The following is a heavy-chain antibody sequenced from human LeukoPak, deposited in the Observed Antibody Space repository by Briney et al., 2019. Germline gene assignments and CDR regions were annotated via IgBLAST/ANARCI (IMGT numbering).Heavy chain of an antibody. D-gene: IGHD6-13*01. CDR1: GGSISSYF. Sequence: PSETLSLTCTVSGGSISSYFWSWIRQPPGKGLEWIGCIYYSGSTNYNPSLKSRVTISVDTSMNQFSLKLCSVTAADTAVYYCARLLAADPFNWFDPWGQGTLVTVSS. V-gene: IGHV4-59*08. CDR3: ARLLAADPFNWFDP. J-gene: IGHJ5*02. CDR2: IYYSGST.